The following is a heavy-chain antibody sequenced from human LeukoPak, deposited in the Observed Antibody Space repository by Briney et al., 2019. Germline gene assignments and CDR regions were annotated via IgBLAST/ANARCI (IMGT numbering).Heavy chain of an antibody. CDR1: GGTFSSYA. J-gene: IGHJ4*02. D-gene: IGHD3-3*01. CDR2: IIPIFGTA. Sequence: ASVKVSCKASGGTFSSYAIGWVRQAPGQGLERMGGIIPIFGTANYAQKFQGRVTITADESTSTAYMELSSLRSEDTAVYYCARARITIFGVVIIPDHFDYWGQGTLVTVSS. CDR3: ARARITIFGVVIIPDHFDY. V-gene: IGHV1-69*13.